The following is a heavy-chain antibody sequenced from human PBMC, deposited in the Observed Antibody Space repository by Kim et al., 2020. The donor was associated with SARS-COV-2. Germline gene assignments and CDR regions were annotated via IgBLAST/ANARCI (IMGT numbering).Heavy chain of an antibody. D-gene: IGHD6-19*01. J-gene: IGHJ4*02. V-gene: IGHV5-51*01. Sequence: GESLKISCKDSGNSFTSYWIGWVRQMPGKGLEWMGIIYPGVSDTKYSPSFQGQVTISVDNSISTAYLQWSSLKASDTAMYYCVTTAGHSSGWYCWGQGTLVTVSS. CDR2: IYPGVSDT. CDR3: VTTAGHSSGWYC. CDR1: GNSFTSYW.